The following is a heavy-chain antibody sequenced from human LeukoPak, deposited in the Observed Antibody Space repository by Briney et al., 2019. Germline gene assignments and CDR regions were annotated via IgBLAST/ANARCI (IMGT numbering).Heavy chain of an antibody. V-gene: IGHV3-20*04. Sequence: PGGSLRLSCAASGFPLADNGMSWVRQTPGKGLEWVCGINWNGADTAYADSVKGRFTVSRDNAKNSLYLQMTGLTAGDTAFYYCARERDRGNDFGDSVDYWGQGTLVTVSS. CDR2: INWNGADT. J-gene: IGHJ4*02. CDR1: GFPLADNG. D-gene: IGHD4-17*01. CDR3: ARERDRGNDFGDSVDY.